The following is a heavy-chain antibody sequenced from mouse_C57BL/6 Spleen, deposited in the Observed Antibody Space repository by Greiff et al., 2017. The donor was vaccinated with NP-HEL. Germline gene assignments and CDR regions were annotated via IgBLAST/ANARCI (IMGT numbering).Heavy chain of an antibody. Sequence: EVQLQQSGPELVKPGASVKIPCKASGYTFTDYNMDWVKQSHGKSLEWIGDINPNNGGTIYNQKFKGKATLTVDKSSSTAYMELRSLTSEDTAVYYCARPTTVVKGYAMDYWGQGTSVTVSS. D-gene: IGHD1-1*01. V-gene: IGHV1-18*01. J-gene: IGHJ4*01. CDR3: ARPTTVVKGYAMDY. CDR2: INPNNGGT. CDR1: GYTFTDYN.